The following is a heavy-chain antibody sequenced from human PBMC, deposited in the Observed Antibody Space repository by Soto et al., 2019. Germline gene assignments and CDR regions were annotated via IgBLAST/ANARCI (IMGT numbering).Heavy chain of an antibody. D-gene: IGHD6-13*01. J-gene: IGHJ4*02. CDR1: RFTFSDYA. V-gene: IGHV3-23*01. CDR3: AKQRVGSSWYRDFDL. Sequence: EGQLLESGGGLVQPGGSLRLSCAASRFTFSDYAMSWVRQGPGKELEWASGISGVGGSTYYPDSVKGRFTISRDNSKNTVYLQMNNLTADDTAVYYCAKQRVGSSWYRDFDLWGQGTLVTVSS. CDR2: ISGVGGST.